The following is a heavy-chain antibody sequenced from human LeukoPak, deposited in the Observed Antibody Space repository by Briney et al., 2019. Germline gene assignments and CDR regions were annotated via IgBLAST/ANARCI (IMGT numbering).Heavy chain of an antibody. J-gene: IGHJ4*02. CDR1: GYTFTSYD. CDR3: ARDLDSSVEQVDY. Sequence: GASVKVSCKASGYTFTSYDINWVRQATGQGLEWMGWMNPNSGNTGYAQKFQGRVTITADKSTSTAYMELSSLRSEDTAVYYCARDLDSSVEQVDYWGQGTLVTVSS. D-gene: IGHD6-19*01. V-gene: IGHV1-8*01. CDR2: MNPNSGNT.